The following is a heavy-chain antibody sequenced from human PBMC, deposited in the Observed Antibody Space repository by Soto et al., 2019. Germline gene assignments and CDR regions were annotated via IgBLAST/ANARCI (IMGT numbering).Heavy chain of an antibody. V-gene: IGHV4-59*01. CDR1: GGAISSYY. J-gene: IGHJ3*02. CDR2: IYYSGST. Sequence: QVQLQESGPGLVKPSEPLSLTCTVSGGAISSYYWSWIRQPTGKGLEWIGYIYYSGSTNYNPSLMSRVTISVDTSKNQFSLKLSSVTAADTAVYYCAREDDIAEAEGAFDIWGQGTMVTVSS. D-gene: IGHD6-13*01. CDR3: AREDDIAEAEGAFDI.